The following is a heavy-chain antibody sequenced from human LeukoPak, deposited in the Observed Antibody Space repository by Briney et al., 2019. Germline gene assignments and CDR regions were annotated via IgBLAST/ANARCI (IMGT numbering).Heavy chain of an antibody. Sequence: PGGSLRLSCAASGFIFSNYDMHWVRQAPGKGLEWVTFLRYDGSNKYYADSVKGRFTISRDNSKNTLYLQMNSLRAEDTAVYYCAPHSGHDYGGVSGYWGQGTLVTVSS. J-gene: IGHJ4*02. CDR2: LRYDGSNK. CDR1: GFIFSNYD. D-gene: IGHD4-23*01. V-gene: IGHV3-30*02. CDR3: APHSGHDYGGVSGY.